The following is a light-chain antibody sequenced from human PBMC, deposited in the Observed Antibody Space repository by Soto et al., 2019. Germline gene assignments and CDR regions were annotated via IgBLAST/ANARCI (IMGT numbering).Light chain of an antibody. CDR3: QQYDGYSPQT. J-gene: IGKJ1*01. Sequence: DIQMTQSPSTLFASVGGRVTITCQASQSVRNWLAWYQQKPGRAPQLLIYDSSTLEPGVPSRFRGSGSGTEFTLTINGLQPDDFATYYCQQYDGYSPQTFGQGTKVDI. CDR2: DSS. V-gene: IGKV1-5*01. CDR1: QSVRNW.